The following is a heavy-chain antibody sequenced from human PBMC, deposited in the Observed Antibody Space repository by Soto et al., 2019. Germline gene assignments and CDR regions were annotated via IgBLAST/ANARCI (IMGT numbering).Heavy chain of an antibody. Sequence: QVQLVQSGAEVKKPESSVKVSCKASGGTFSSYAISWVRQAPGQGLEWMGGIIPIFGTANYAQKFQGRVTSTADESTSTAYRELSSVRSEDTAVYYCASTTKPLYYYYGMEVWVQGTTVTVSS. CDR1: GGTFSSYA. CDR3: ASTTKPLYYYYGMEV. J-gene: IGHJ6*02. D-gene: IGHD1-1*01. CDR2: IIPIFGTA. V-gene: IGHV1-69*12.